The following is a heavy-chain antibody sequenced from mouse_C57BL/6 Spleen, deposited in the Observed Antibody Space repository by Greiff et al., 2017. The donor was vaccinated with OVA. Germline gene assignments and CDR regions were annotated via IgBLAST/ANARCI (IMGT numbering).Heavy chain of an antibody. CDR1: GFTFSDYY. CDR3: ARASGSSYCYYFDY. Sequence: EVKLVESEGGLVQPGSSMKLSCTASGFTFSDYYMAWVRQVPEKGLEWVANINYDGSSTYYLDSLKSRFTISRDNAQNTLYLQMSSLKSEDTSTYYCARASGSSYCYYFDYWGQGTTLTVSS. J-gene: IGHJ2*01. V-gene: IGHV5-16*01. CDR2: INYDGSST. D-gene: IGHD1-1*01.